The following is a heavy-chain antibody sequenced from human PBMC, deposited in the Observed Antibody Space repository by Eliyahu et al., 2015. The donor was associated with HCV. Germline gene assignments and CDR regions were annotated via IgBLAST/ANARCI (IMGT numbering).Heavy chain of an antibody. J-gene: IGHJ4*02. CDR3: ARDRDYYDSSGYSTFDY. Sequence: QVQLVESGGGVVQPGRSLRLSCAASGFTXIXYGMHWVRQAPGKGLEWVAVIWYDGSNKYYADSVKGRFTISRDNSKNTLYLQMNSLRAEDTAVYYCARDRDYYDSSGYSTFDYWGQGTLVTVSS. CDR2: IWYDGSNK. V-gene: IGHV3-33*01. D-gene: IGHD3-22*01. CDR1: GFTXIXYG.